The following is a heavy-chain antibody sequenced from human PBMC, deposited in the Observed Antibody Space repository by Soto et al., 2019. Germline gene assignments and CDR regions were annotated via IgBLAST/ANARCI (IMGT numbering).Heavy chain of an antibody. Sequence: EVQLLESGGGLVQPGGSLVLSCAASGFTFSSYAMSWVRQAPGKGLEWVSSSSGGGNDAYYADSVKGRFTMSRDNSRNTLYLQMNSLRADDTAVHYCARSLFLASTGIEPFDFWGQGTLVTVSS. CDR2: SSGGGNDA. D-gene: IGHD6-13*01. CDR3: ARSLFLASTGIEPFDF. J-gene: IGHJ4*02. V-gene: IGHV3-23*01. CDR1: GFTFSSYA.